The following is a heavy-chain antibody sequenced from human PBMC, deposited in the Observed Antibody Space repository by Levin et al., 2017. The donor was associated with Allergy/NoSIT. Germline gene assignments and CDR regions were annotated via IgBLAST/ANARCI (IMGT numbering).Heavy chain of an antibody. D-gene: IGHD1-1*01. Sequence: PGGSLRLSCQASGYTINSYWIAWVRQLPGKGLEWMAIIYPDDSDVRYNPSFEGQVIVSADKTIKTAYLQWSSLTASDSGTYYCARWGGLSRERGFDFWGQGTLVTVS. J-gene: IGHJ5*01. CDR1: GYTINSYW. V-gene: IGHV5-51*01. CDR3: ARWGGLSRERGFDF. CDR2: IYPDDSDV.